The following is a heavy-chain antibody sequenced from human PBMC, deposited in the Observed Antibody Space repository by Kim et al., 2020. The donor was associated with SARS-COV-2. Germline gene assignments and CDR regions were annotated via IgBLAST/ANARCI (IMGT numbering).Heavy chain of an antibody. CDR1: GGSISSGSYY. Sequence: SETLSLTCTVSGGSISSGSYYWSWIRQPAGKGLEWIGRIYTSGSTNYNPSLKSRVTISVDTSKNQFSLKLSSVTAADTAVYYCARDDYGGNYAFDIWGQGTMVTVSS. CDR3: ARDDYGGNYAFDI. J-gene: IGHJ3*02. D-gene: IGHD4-17*01. CDR2: IYTSGST. V-gene: IGHV4-61*02.